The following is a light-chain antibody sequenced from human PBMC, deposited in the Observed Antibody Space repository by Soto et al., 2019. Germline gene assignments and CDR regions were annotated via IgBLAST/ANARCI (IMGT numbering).Light chain of an antibody. J-gene: IGKJ4*02. Sequence: EIVMTQSPGTLSVSPCEIANLSCRASQSVSSNLAWYHQKPGQASRLLIYGASTSATGIPAMFNGSGSGTQFTITISRLQYEDFAVYYCQQYNTWLLTFGGGTKVELK. CDR3: QQYNTWLLT. CDR1: QSVSSN. CDR2: GAS. V-gene: IGKV3-15*01.